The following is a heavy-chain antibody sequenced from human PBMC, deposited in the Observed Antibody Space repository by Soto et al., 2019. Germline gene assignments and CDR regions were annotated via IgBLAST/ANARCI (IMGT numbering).Heavy chain of an antibody. J-gene: IGHJ6*02. V-gene: IGHV3-30*18. Sequence: GGSLRLSCSASGFTFSSYGMHWVRRAPGKGLEWLTSISYNGNNHYYADSVKGRFTISRDNSKNTLYLQMNSLRVEDTAVYVCAKVRVVGHGPYYDMDVWGQGTTVTVSS. CDR1: GFTFSSYG. CDR3: AKVRVVGHGPYYDMDV. D-gene: IGHD1-26*01. CDR2: ISYNGNNH.